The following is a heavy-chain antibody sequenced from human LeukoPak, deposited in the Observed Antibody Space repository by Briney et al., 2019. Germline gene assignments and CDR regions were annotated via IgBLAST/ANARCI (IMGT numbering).Heavy chain of an antibody. V-gene: IGHV4-30-4*08. CDR3: ARLPGYGGNIDS. J-gene: IGHJ4*02. CDR2: IYYSGST. CDR1: GGSISSGDYY. D-gene: IGHD4-23*01. Sequence: PSETLSLTCTVSGGSISSGDYYWSWIRQPPGKGLEWIGYIYYSGSTYYNPSLKSRVTISLDTSKNQFSLKLSSVTAADTAVYYCARLPGYGGNIDSWGQGTLVTVSS.